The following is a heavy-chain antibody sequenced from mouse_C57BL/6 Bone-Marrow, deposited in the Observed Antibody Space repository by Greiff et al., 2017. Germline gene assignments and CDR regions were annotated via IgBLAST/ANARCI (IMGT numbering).Heavy chain of an antibody. V-gene: IGHV1-55*01. CDR3: ERPYYSNYWYFGV. D-gene: IGHD2-5*01. CDR1: GSTFTSSW. J-gene: IGHJ1*03. CDR2: FFPGSGST. Sequence: QVQRQQPGPELVKLGASVRMSCKVSGSTFTSSWLTWLKRRLGRGLEWIGDFFPGSGSTNYNEKFKSKATLTVDTASSTSYMQLSSLTSEDSAVYYGERPYYSNYWYFGVWGTGTTVTVSS.